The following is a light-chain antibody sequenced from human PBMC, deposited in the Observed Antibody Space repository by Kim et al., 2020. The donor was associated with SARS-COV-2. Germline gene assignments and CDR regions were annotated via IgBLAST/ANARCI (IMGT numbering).Light chain of an antibody. Sequence: EILLTQSPGTLSLSQGESATVSCRATETIDNNYSSWYQQKPGQAPRLLIYHASTRATGIPDRFRGSGSGTDFTLTISGLEPEDFAVFYCQQYTTSPITFGQGTRREIK. CDR2: HAS. CDR3: QQYTTSPIT. J-gene: IGKJ5*01. CDR1: ETIDNNY. V-gene: IGKV3-20*01.